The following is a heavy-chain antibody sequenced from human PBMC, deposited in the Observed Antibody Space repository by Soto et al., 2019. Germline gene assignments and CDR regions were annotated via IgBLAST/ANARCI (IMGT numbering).Heavy chain of an antibody. CDR1: GSTFTSYY. Sequence: ASVKVACNSAGSTFTSYYMHCVRRSPGQGLEWMGIINPSGGSTSYAQKFQGRVTMTRDTSAMIDYMELSSLRYEDTATYYCAREKLVAGAYLDYWGQGTLVTVSS. J-gene: IGHJ4*02. V-gene: IGHV1-46*01. D-gene: IGHD2-15*01. CDR2: INPSGGST. CDR3: AREKLVAGAYLDY.